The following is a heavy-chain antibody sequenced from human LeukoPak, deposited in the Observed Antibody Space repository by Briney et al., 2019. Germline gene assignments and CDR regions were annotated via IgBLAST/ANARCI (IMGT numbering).Heavy chain of an antibody. J-gene: IGHJ4*02. Sequence: SETLSLTCTVSGGSISSSSYYWGWIRQPPGKGLEWIGSIYYSGSTYYNRSLKSRVTISVDTSKNQVSLKMRSVTDADTAVDYCARLPPVYSRGYLALWGQGTLVTVSS. D-gene: IGHD3-22*01. V-gene: IGHV4-39*07. CDR2: IYYSGST. CDR1: GGSISSSSYY. CDR3: ARLPPVYSRGYLAL.